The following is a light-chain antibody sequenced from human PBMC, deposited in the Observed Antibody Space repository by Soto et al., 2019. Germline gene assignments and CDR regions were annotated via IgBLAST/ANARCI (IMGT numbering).Light chain of an antibody. Sequence: EIVLTQSPGTLSLSPGERATVSCRASQSVNSGHIAWYQQKPGQAPRLLMYAAFRRSTGTPDRFSGSGSGTDFTLTISRLEPDDFAIYHCQHYGDSPAFGQGTKLEI. CDR2: AAF. CDR3: QHYGDSPA. J-gene: IGKJ1*01. V-gene: IGKV3-20*01. CDR1: QSVNSGH.